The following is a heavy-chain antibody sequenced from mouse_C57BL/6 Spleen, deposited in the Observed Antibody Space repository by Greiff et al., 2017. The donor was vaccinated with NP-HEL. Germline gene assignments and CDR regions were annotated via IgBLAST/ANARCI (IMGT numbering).Heavy chain of an antibody. CDR2: IYPGAGDT. Sequence: VQLQQSGPELVKPGASVKISCKASGYAFSSSWMNWVKQRPGKGLEWIGRIYPGAGDTNYNGKFKGKATLTADKSSSTAYMQLSSLTSEDSAVYFCAREWLLEFAYWGQGTLVTVSA. CDR3: AREWLLEFAY. V-gene: IGHV1-82*01. D-gene: IGHD2-3*01. J-gene: IGHJ3*01. CDR1: GYAFSSSW.